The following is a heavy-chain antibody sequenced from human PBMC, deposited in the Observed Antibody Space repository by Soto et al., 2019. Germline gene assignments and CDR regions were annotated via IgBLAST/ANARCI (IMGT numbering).Heavy chain of an antibody. CDR2: IYYSGST. D-gene: IGHD3-10*01. CDR3: AREFIALELDTKRLRGNWFDA. Sequence: LSLTFTVAYGSISIGDYYLSWIRQPPGKVLEVIWSIYYSGSTYYNPSLKSRVTISVDTSKNQFSVKLSSVTAADTAVYYCAREFIALELDTKRLRGNWFDACGHGTLVTVS. V-gene: IGHV4-30-4*01. J-gene: IGHJ5*01. CDR1: YGSISIGDYY.